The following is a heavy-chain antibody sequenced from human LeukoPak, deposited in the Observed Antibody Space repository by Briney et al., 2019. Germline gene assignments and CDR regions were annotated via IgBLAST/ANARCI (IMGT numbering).Heavy chain of an antibody. CDR2: ISSSSTYI. J-gene: IGHJ4*02. Sequence: TGGSLRLSCAASGFTFSSYSMNWVRQAPGKGLEWVSSISSSSTYIYYADLVKGRFTISTDNSKNSLYLQMNSLSAEDTAVYYCAHCTTTSCYAGGHWGQGTLVTVSS. V-gene: IGHV3-21*01. CDR1: GFTFSSYS. CDR3: AHCTTTSCYAGGH. D-gene: IGHD2-2*01.